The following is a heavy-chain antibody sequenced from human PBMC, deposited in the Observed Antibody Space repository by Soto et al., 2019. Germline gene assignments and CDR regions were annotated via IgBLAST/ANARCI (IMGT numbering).Heavy chain of an antibody. J-gene: IGHJ6*02. CDR2: IKGDGSEK. CDR3: ARDIGRTAAGYYYYYAMDV. Sequence: GSLRLSCAASGFTFSNYWMNWVREVPGKGLEWVANIKGDGSEKYFVDSVKGRFTISRDNAKNSLYLQMNSLRAEDTATYYCARDIGRTAAGYYYYYAMDVWGQGT. V-gene: IGHV3-7*01. CDR1: GFTFSNYW. D-gene: IGHD2-2*01.